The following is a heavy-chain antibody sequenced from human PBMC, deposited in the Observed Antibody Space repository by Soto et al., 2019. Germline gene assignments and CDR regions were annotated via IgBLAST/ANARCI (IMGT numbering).Heavy chain of an antibody. CDR1: GESISSGGYY. CDR3: ARASSSSSAADY. D-gene: IGHD6-6*01. Sequence: QVQLQESGPGLVKASQTLSLICSVSGESISSGGYYWSWIRHHPGKGLEWIGYIYDSESAYYNPSLKSRFXIXMDXSKNHFAMKLSSVTAADTAVYYCARASSSSSAADYWGQGTLITVSS. J-gene: IGHJ4*02. V-gene: IGHV4-31*03. CDR2: IYDSESA.